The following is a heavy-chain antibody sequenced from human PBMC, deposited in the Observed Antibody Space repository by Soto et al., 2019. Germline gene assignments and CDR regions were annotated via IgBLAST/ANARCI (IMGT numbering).Heavy chain of an antibody. CDR3: ARRRHYILTGYYNY. D-gene: IGHD3-9*01. J-gene: IGHJ4*02. Sequence: SETLSLTCAVYGGSFSGYYWSWIRQPPGKGLEWIGEINHSGSTNYNPSLKSRVTISVDTSKNQFSLKLSSVTAADTAVYYCARRRHYILTGYYNYWGQGTLVTVYS. CDR1: GGSFSGYY. V-gene: IGHV4-34*01. CDR2: INHSGST.